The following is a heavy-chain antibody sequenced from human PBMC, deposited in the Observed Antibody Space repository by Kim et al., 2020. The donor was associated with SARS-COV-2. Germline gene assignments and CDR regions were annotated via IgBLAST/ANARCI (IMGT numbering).Heavy chain of an antibody. Sequence: GRFTISRDNSENTLSLQMNSLRAEDTAVYYCAKDISSLRIAVAVTNFDYWGQGTLVSVSS. D-gene: IGHD6-19*01. CDR3: AKDISSLRIAVAVTNFDY. J-gene: IGHJ4*02. V-gene: IGHV3-23*01.